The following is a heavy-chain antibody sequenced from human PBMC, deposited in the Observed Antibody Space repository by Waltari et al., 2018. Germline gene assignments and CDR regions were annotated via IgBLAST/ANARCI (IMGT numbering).Heavy chain of an antibody. V-gene: IGHV4-34*01. J-gene: IGHJ4*02. CDR3: ARGNKYSNSPLGY. Sequence: QVQLQQWGAGLLKPSETLSLTCAVYGGSFSGYYWNWIRQPPGKGLEWIGEINHSGSTNYNPSLKSRVTISVDTSKNQFSLKLSSVTAADTAVYYCARGNKYSNSPLGYWGQGTLVTVSS. CDR2: INHSGST. D-gene: IGHD4-4*01. CDR1: GGSFSGYY.